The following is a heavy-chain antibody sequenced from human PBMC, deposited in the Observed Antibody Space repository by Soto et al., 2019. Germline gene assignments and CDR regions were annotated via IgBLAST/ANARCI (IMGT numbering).Heavy chain of an antibody. CDR2: IIPVFDTA. J-gene: IGHJ6*02. Sequence: QVQLVQSGAEVKRPGSLVKVSCKASGGTFGNHAITWVRQAPGQGLEWMGGIIPVFDTATYARKFQGRVTFTADESTNTAYMELSRLRSEDTALYYCARTIVGGTRLFYYYGMDVWGQGTTVTVSS. D-gene: IGHD1-26*01. CDR3: ARTIVGGTRLFYYYGMDV. CDR1: GGTFGNHA. V-gene: IGHV1-69*01.